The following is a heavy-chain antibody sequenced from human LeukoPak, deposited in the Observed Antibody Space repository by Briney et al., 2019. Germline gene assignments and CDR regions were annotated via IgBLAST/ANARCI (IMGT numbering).Heavy chain of an antibody. CDR2: IIDSGGTT. D-gene: IGHD6-19*01. J-gene: IGHJ4*02. CDR1: GFTFSNLA. CDR3: AKDARRSSGWYFFDH. V-gene: IGHV3-23*01. Sequence: GGSLRLSCVASGFTFSNLAMGWVRQAPGKGLEWVSVIIDSGGTTYYADSVTGRFTISRDNSRNTLYLRMNSLRVEDTAVYYCAKDARRSSGWYFFDHWGQGTLVTVSS.